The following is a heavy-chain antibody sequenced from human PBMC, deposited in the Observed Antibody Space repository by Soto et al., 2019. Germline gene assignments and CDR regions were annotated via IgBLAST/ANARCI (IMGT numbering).Heavy chain of an antibody. J-gene: IGHJ6*02. CDR1: GGTFSSYA. D-gene: IGHD4-4*01. CDR3: ARDRISNHTYYYYYGMDV. V-gene: IGHV1-69*13. CDR2: IIPIFGTA. Sequence: ASVKVSCKASGGTFSSYAISWVRQAPGQGLEWMGGIIPIFGTANYVQKFQGRVTITADESTSTAYMELSSLRSEDTAVYYCARDRISNHTYYYYYGMDVWGQGTTVTVSS.